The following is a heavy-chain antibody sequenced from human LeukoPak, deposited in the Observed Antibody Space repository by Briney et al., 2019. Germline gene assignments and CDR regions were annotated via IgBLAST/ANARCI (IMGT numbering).Heavy chain of an antibody. V-gene: IGHV4-59*12. D-gene: IGHD3-10*01. CDR1: GGSISSYY. CDR2: IYYSGST. Sequence: SETLSLTCTVSGGSISSYYWSWIRQPPGKGLEWIGYIYYSGSTNYNPSLKSRVTMSGDTSKNQFSLRLTSVTAADTALYYCAREKYYGSVEYWGQGTLVIVSS. J-gene: IGHJ4*02. CDR3: AREKYYGSVEY.